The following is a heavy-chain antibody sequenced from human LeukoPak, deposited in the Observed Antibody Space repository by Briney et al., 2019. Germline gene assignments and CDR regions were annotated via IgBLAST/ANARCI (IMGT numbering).Heavy chain of an antibody. CDR2: INRDGSEK. CDR3: ARLGPAADNY. CDR1: GFTFSGAW. V-gene: IGHV3-7*01. J-gene: IGHJ4*02. D-gene: IGHD6-13*01. Sequence: GGSLRLSCTASGFTFSGAWMTWVRQAPGKGLEWVANINRDGSEKSYADSVKGRFTISRDNANKSLYLQMNSLRVEDTAVYYCARLGPAADNYWGQGTLVTVSS.